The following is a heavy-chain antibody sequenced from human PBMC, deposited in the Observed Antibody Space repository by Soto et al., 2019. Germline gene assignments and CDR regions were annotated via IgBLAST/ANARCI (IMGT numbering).Heavy chain of an antibody. CDR2: IWYDGSNK. CDR3: TRGSSSWADAFNI. V-gene: IGHV3-33*01. CDR1: GFTFSSYG. J-gene: IGHJ3*02. Sequence: GGSLRLSCAASGFTFSSYGMHWVCQAPGKGLEWVAVIWYDGSNKYYADSVKGRFTISRDNSKNTLYLQMNSLRAEDTAVYYCTRGSSSWADAFNIWGQGTMVTVSS. D-gene: IGHD6-13*01.